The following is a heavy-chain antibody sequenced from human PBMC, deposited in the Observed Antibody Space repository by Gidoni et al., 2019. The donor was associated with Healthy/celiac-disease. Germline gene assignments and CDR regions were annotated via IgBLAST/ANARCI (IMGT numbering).Heavy chain of an antibody. CDR2: ISSSSSTI. J-gene: IGHJ3*02. V-gene: IGHV3-48*02. Sequence: EVQLVESGGGLVQPGGSLRLSCAASGFTFSSYSMNWVRQAPGKGLEWVSYISSSSSTIYYADSVKGRFTISRDNAKNSLYLQMNSLRDEDTAVYYCARDQIVVVPAATKDAFDIWGQGTMVTVSS. D-gene: IGHD2-2*01. CDR3: ARDQIVVVPAATKDAFDI. CDR1: GFTFSSYS.